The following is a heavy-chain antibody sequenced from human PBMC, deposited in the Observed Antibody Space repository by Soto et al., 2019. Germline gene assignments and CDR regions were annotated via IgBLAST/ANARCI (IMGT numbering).Heavy chain of an antibody. CDR3: ARVPDR. CDR1: GGSISSGGYS. Sequence: QLQLQESGSGLGKPSQTLSLTCAVSGGSISSGGYSWSWIRQPPGKGLEWIGYIYHSGRTYYNPSLKRRVTISVDRSKNQFSLKLSSVTAADTAVYYCARVPDRWGQGTLVTVSS. D-gene: IGHD2-2*01. CDR2: IYHSGRT. J-gene: IGHJ5*02. V-gene: IGHV4-30-2*01.